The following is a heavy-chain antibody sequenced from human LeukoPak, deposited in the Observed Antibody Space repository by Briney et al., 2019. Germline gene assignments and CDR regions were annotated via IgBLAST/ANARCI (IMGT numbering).Heavy chain of an antibody. Sequence: KPSETLSLTCTVSGGSISSSSYYWGWIRQPPGKGLEWIGSIYYSGSTYYNPSLKSQVTISVDKSKKQFSLKLSSVTAADTAVYYCVTNSIGYCSGGNCYQVSGSWGQGSLVTVSS. J-gene: IGHJ5*02. V-gene: IGHV4-39*07. CDR2: IYYSGST. CDR3: VTNSIGYCSGGNCYQVSGS. CDR1: GGSISSSSYY. D-gene: IGHD2-15*01.